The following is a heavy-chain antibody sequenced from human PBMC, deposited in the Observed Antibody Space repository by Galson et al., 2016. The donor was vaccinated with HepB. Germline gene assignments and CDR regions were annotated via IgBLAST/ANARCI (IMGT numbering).Heavy chain of an antibody. V-gene: IGHV3-72*01. CDR1: RFTFSDYY. CDR2: IRNKANRDTT. D-gene: IGHD5-12*01. CDR3: AKAEGLSASGYWLADS. Sequence: SLRLSCAASRFTFSDYYMEWVRQAPGKGLEWVGRIRNKANRDTTEYAASAKGRFTISRDDSKNLVYLQMNSLRAEDTAVYYWAKAEGLSASGYWLADSWGQGTLVTVSS. J-gene: IGHJ4*02.